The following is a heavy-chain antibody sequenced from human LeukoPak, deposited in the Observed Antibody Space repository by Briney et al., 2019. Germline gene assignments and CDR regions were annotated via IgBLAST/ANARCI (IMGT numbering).Heavy chain of an antibody. Sequence: GGSLRLSCAVSGFNISTYNMNWVRQAPGEGLEWVSYISTSSRTIYYADSVKGRFTISRDNAKNSLYLQMNSLRAEDTAVYYCARDGYDFWSDYPTTLDYWGQGTLVTVSS. J-gene: IGHJ4*02. CDR3: ARDGYDFWSDYPTTLDY. CDR1: GFNISTYN. CDR2: ISTSSRTI. V-gene: IGHV3-48*01. D-gene: IGHD3-3*01.